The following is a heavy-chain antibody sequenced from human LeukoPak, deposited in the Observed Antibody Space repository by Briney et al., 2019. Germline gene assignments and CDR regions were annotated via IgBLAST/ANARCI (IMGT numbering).Heavy chain of an antibody. J-gene: IGHJ4*02. V-gene: IGHV3-48*02. CDR3: ARDLHYAFDY. D-gene: IGHD3-16*01. Sequence: GGSLRLSCAASGFPFSSYSMNWVRQAPGKGLEWISYISTSGSGVSYADSVKGRFTISRDNAKSSLFLQMNSLTDEDTAVYYCARDLHYAFDYWGQRTLVPVSS. CDR1: GFPFSSYS. CDR2: ISTSGSGV.